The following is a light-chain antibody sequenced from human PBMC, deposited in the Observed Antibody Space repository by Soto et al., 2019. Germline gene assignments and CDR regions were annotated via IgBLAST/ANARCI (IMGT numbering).Light chain of an antibody. J-gene: IGKJ3*01. CDR2: GAS. CDR3: QQYGRSPLFT. V-gene: IGKV3-20*01. Sequence: LVLTQSPGTLSLSPGERATLSCSASQRVISDYLNWYQQKPGQAPRLLIYGASNRATGIPDRFSGSGSGTDFTLTISRLEPEDFAVYYCQQYGRSPLFTFGTGTKVDIK. CDR1: QRVISDY.